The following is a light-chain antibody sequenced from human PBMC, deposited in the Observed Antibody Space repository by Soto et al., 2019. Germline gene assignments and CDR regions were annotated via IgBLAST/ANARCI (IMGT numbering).Light chain of an antibody. Sequence: QSALTQPASVSGSPGQSITISCTGTSSDVGGYNYVSWYQQHPGKVPKLMIYDVNNRPSGVSNRFSGSKSGNTASLTISGLQAEDEADYYCSSYTSSSTQVLGGGTKLTVL. CDR3: SSYTSSSTQV. J-gene: IGLJ3*02. CDR1: SSDVGGYNY. CDR2: DVN. V-gene: IGLV2-14*01.